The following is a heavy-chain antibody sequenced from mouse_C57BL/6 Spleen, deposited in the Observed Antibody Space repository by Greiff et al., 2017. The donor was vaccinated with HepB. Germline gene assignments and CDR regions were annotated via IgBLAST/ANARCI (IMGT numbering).Heavy chain of an antibody. Sequence: EVQVVESGGGLVQPGGSLKLSCAASGFTFSDYYMYWVRQTPEKRLEWVAYISNGGGSTYYPDTVKGRFTISRDNAKNTLYLQMSRLKSEDTAMYYCARAYGNYNWFAYWCQGTLVTVSA. J-gene: IGHJ3*01. CDR3: ARAYGNYNWFAY. V-gene: IGHV5-12*01. CDR2: ISNGGGST. CDR1: GFTFSDYY. D-gene: IGHD2-1*01.